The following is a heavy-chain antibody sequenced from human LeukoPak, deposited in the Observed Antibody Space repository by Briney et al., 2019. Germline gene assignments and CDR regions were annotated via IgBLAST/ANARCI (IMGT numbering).Heavy chain of an antibody. Sequence: SETLSLTCTVSGGSISSYYWSWIRQPPGKGLEWIGYIYYSGSTNYNPSLKSRVTISVDTSKNQFSLKLSSVTAADTAVYYCARGYYGSGSPSYYYYYMDVWGKGTTVTVSS. CDR1: GGSISSYY. J-gene: IGHJ6*03. CDR3: ARGYYGSGSPSYYYYYMDV. CDR2: IYYSGST. D-gene: IGHD3-10*01. V-gene: IGHV4-59*01.